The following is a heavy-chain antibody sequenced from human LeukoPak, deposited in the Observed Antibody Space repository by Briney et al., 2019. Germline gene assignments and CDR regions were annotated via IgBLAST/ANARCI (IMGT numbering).Heavy chain of an antibody. CDR3: TRERWLQIGWGMDV. J-gene: IGHJ6*02. V-gene: IGHV3-15*01. CDR1: GFTFSNAW. Sequence: GGSLRLSCAASGFTFSNAWMSWVRQAPGKGLEWVGRIKIKSDGGTADYVAPVKGRFTISRDDPKNTLYLQMNSLKTEDTAVYYCTRERWLQIGWGMDVWGRGTTVTVSS. CDR2: IKIKSDGGTA. D-gene: IGHD5-24*01.